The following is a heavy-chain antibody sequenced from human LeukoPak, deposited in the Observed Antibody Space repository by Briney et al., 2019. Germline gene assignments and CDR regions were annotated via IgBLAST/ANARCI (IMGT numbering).Heavy chain of an antibody. CDR2: INPSGGST. CDR1: GYSLTELS. Sequence: GASVKVSCKVSGYSLTELSMHWVRQAPGQGLEWMGIINPSGGSTSYAQKFQGRVTMTRDTSTSTVYMELSSLRSEDTAVYYCARGPTGNSDSSGYYSLWGQGTLVTVSS. V-gene: IGHV1-46*01. D-gene: IGHD3-22*01. J-gene: IGHJ4*02. CDR3: ARGPTGNSDSSGYYSL.